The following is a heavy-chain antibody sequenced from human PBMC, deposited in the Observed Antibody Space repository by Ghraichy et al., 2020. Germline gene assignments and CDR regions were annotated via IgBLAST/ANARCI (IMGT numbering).Heavy chain of an antibody. CDR1: GFTFSSYW. Sequence: GGSLRLSCAASGFTFSSYWMSWVRQAPGKGLEWVANIKQDGSEKYYVDSVKGRFTISRDNAKNSLYLQMNSLRAEDTAVYYCARASGYGGNYDFWSGYYISPPFDYWGQGTLVTVSS. V-gene: IGHV3-7*03. CDR2: IKQDGSEK. D-gene: IGHD3-3*01. J-gene: IGHJ4*02. CDR3: ARASGYGGNYDFWSGYYISPPFDY.